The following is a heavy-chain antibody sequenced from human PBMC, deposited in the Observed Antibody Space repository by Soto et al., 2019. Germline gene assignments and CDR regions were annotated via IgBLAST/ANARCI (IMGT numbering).Heavy chain of an antibody. Sequence: SVKVSCKASGGTFSSYAISWVRQAPGQGLEWMGGIIPIFGTANYAQKFQGRATITADESTSTAYMELSSLRSEDTAVYYCARGPSEYYYGSGSYYGMDVWGQGTTVTVS. J-gene: IGHJ6*02. CDR1: GGTFSSYA. V-gene: IGHV1-69*13. CDR2: IIPIFGTA. D-gene: IGHD3-10*01. CDR3: ARGPSEYYYGSGSYYGMDV.